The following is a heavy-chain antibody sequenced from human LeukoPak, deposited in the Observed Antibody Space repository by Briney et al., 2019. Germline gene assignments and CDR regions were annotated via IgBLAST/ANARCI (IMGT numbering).Heavy chain of an antibody. CDR2: INWNDGST. CDR3: AKDLGRGYSAYRAADY. CDR1: GFTFDDYG. J-gene: IGHJ4*02. V-gene: IGHV3-20*04. D-gene: IGHD5-12*01. Sequence: GGSLRLSCAASGFTFDDYGMSWVRQAPGKGLEWVSSINWNDGSTDYADSVKGRFTISRDNAKNSLYLQMNSLRAEDTAVYYCAKDLGRGYSAYRAADYWGQGTLVTVSS.